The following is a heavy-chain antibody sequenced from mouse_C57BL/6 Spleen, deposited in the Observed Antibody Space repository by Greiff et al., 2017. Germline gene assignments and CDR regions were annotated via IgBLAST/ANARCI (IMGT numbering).Heavy chain of an antibody. CDR2: IYPGDGDT. J-gene: IGHJ2*01. CDR3: ARQLTNFDY. CDR1: GYAFSSSW. V-gene: IGHV1-82*01. Sequence: VQLQQSGPELVKPGASVKISCKASGYAFSSSWMNWVKQRPGKGLEWIGRIYPGDGDTNYNGKFKGKATLTADKSSSTAYMQLSSLTSEDSAVYFCARQLTNFDYWGQGTTLTVSS. D-gene: IGHD1-3*01.